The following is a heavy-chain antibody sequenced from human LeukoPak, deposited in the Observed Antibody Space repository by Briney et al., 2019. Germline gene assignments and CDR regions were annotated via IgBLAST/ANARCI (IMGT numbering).Heavy chain of an antibody. V-gene: IGHV3-30*18. D-gene: IGHD2-2*01. Sequence: PGGSLRLSCAASGFTFSNYGMHWVRQAPGKGLEWVAIISYDGSNKNHAASVKGRFSISRDNSKNTLYLQMNSLRAEDTAVYYCAKPTPLLSAAMAGSEYWGQGTLVTVSS. CDR3: AKPTPLLSAAMAGSEY. J-gene: IGHJ4*02. CDR1: GFTFSNYG. CDR2: ISYDGSNK.